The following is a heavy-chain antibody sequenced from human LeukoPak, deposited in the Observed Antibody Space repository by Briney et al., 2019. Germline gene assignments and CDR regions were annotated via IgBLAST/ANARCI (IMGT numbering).Heavy chain of an antibody. CDR1: GFTVSSNY. D-gene: IGHD5-18*01. Sequence: GGSLRLSCAASGFTVSSNYMSWVRQAPGKGLEWVSVIYSGGSTYYADSVKGRFTISRDNSKNTLYLQMNSLRAEDTAVYYCATTRGYRYYYYYYMDVWGKGTTVTASS. V-gene: IGHV3-53*01. CDR3: ATTRGYRYYYYYYMDV. J-gene: IGHJ6*03. CDR2: IYSGGST.